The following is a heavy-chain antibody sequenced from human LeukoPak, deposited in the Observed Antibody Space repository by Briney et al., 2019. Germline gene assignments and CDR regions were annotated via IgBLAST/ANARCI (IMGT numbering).Heavy chain of an antibody. J-gene: IGHJ1*01. CDR3: ATNLIGAGEYFQQ. Sequence: GGSLRLFCAASGFTFSNYGMSWGRQAPGEGLGGVSVISGSGGRTYYTDSVKGRFTISRENSKKTLYLQMNSLRAEDTAVYYCATNLIGAGEYFQQWGQGTLVTVSS. CDR2: ISGSGGRT. D-gene: IGHD2/OR15-2a*01. V-gene: IGHV3-23*01. CDR1: GFTFSNYG.